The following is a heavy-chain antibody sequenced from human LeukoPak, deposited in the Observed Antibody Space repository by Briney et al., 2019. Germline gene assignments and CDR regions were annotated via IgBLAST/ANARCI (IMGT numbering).Heavy chain of an antibody. D-gene: IGHD2-21*01. CDR3: ASDDSYAFDI. J-gene: IGHJ3*02. Sequence: GGSLRLSCAASGLTFSSGWMHSVRHAPGKGLVWVSHVQSDESSTKHADSVKGRLTIARDNTKNPSYLQMNSLRAEDTAVYYCASDDSYAFDIWGQGTMVTVSS. CDR2: VQSDESST. V-gene: IGHV3-74*01. CDR1: GLTFSSGW.